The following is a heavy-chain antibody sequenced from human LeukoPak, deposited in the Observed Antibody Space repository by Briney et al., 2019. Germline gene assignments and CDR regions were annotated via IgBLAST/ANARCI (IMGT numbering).Heavy chain of an antibody. V-gene: IGHV4-30-2*01. CDR3: ARHRITIFGVVDYFDY. Sequence: PSETLSLTCTVSGGSISSGGYYWSWIRQPPGKGLEWIGYIYHSGSTYYNPSLKSRVTISVDRSKNQFSLKLSSVTAADTAVYYCARHRITIFGVVDYFDYWGQGTLVTVSS. J-gene: IGHJ4*02. CDR1: GGSISSGGYY. CDR2: IYHSGST. D-gene: IGHD3-3*01.